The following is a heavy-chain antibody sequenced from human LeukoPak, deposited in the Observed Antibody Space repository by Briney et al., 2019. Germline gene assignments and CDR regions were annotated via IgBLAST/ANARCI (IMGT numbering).Heavy chain of an antibody. Sequence: GGSLRLPCAASGFTFSSHAMNWVRQAPGKGLEWVSNISGRGGSTYYADSVKGRFTISRDNSKNTLYLLMNSLRAEDTAVYYCAKSVGGTGDPVDYWGQGTLVIVSA. J-gene: IGHJ4*02. CDR3: AKSVGGTGDPVDY. V-gene: IGHV3-23*01. D-gene: IGHD6-19*01. CDR2: ISGRGGST. CDR1: GFTFSSHA.